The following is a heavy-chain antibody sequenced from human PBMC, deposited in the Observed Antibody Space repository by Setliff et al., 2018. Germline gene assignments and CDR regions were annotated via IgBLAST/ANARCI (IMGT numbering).Heavy chain of an antibody. V-gene: IGHV3-20*04. Sequence: GGSLRLSCAAAGFTFDDDVFSWVRQAPGKGLEWVSGISWNGASTGYTDSVNGRFTVSRDNAQNSLYLEMKSLRTEDTALYYCARGLTVFGVVFPDAFDIWCQGTVVTVSS. CDR2: ISWNGAST. CDR1: GFTFDDDV. J-gene: IGHJ3*02. CDR3: ARGLTVFGVVFPDAFDI. D-gene: IGHD3-3*01.